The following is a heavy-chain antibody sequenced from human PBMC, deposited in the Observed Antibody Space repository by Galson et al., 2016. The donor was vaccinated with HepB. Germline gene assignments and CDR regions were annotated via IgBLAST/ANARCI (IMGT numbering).Heavy chain of an antibody. D-gene: IGHD3-22*01. CDR3: ARGYLRPYYDDNRYYFPLDY. CDR2: TSYDGNTE. V-gene: IGHV3-30-3*01. CDR1: GFTFSSYA. Sequence: SLRLSCAASGFTFSSYAMHWFRQAPGKGLEWVAVTSYDGNTEHYADSVKGRFTISRDNSKNTLYLQVNRLTADDTAVYYCARGYLRPYYDDNRYYFPLDYWGQGTLVTVSS. J-gene: IGHJ4*02.